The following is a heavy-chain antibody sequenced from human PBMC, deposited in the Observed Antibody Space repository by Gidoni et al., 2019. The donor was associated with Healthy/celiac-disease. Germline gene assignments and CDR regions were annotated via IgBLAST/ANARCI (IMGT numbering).Heavy chain of an antibody. D-gene: IGHD6-19*01. CDR2: ISSSSSYI. CDR1: GFTFRSYS. CDR3: AREYSSGWYVYGFDY. J-gene: IGHJ4*02. Sequence: EVQLVESGGGLVKPGGSLRLSCAASGFTFRSYSMNWVRQAPGKGLEWVSSISSSSSYIYYADSVKGRFTISRDNAKNSLYLQMNSLRAEDTAVYYCAREYSSGWYVYGFDYWGQGTLVTVSS. V-gene: IGHV3-21*01.